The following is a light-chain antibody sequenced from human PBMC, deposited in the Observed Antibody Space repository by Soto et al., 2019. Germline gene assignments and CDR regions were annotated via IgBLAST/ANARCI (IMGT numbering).Light chain of an antibody. CDR1: SSNIGAGYD. CDR2: GNS. CDR3: QSYDSSLSVLYV. Sequence: QSALPQPPSVYGAPGQRVTISCTGSSSNIGAGYDVHWYQQLPGTAPKLLIYGNSNRPSGVPDRFSGSKSGTSASLAITGLQAEDEADYYCQSYDSSLSVLYVFGTGTKVTVL. J-gene: IGLJ1*01. V-gene: IGLV1-40*01.